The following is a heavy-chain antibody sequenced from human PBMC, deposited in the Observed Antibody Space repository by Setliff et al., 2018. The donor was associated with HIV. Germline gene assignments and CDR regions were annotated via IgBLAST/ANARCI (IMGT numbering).Heavy chain of an antibody. CDR3: ARGALLAVAGTSGPYFDL. CDR2: IYHSGST. V-gene: IGHV4-38-2*01. J-gene: IGHJ2*01. D-gene: IGHD6-19*01. CDR1: GYSMSSGYY. Sequence: SETLSLTCAVSGYSMSSGYYWGWIRQPPGKGLEWIGNIYHSGSTYYNPSLKSRVTISVDTSKNQFSLKLRSVTAADTAVYYCARGALLAVAGTSGPYFDLWGRGTLVTVSS.